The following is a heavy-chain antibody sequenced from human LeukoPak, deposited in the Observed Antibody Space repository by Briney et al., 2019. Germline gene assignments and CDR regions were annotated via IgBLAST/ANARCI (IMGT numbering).Heavy chain of an antibody. CDR2: ISAYNGNT. D-gene: IGHD2-2*01. Sequence: EASVKVSCKASGYTFTSYGISWVRQAPGQGLEWMGWISAYNGNTNYAQKLQGRVTMTTDTSTSTAYMELRSLRPDDTAVYYCARVRFIVVVPAAMSAFDIWGQGTMVTVSS. J-gene: IGHJ3*02. CDR1: GYTFTSYG. V-gene: IGHV1-18*01. CDR3: ARVRFIVVVPAAMSAFDI.